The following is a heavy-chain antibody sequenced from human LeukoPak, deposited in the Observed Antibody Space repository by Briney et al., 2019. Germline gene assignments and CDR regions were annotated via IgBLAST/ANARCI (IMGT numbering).Heavy chain of an antibody. J-gene: IGHJ4*02. V-gene: IGHV3-30*04. CDR1: GFTFSSYA. CDR2: ISYDGSNK. Sequence: GGSLRLSCAASGFTFSSYAMHSVRQAPRKGLEWVAVISYDGSNKYYADSVKGRFTISRDNSKDPLYLQMNSLRAEDTAVYYCAILPSDSSDYWGQGTLVTVSS. CDR3: AILPSDSSDY.